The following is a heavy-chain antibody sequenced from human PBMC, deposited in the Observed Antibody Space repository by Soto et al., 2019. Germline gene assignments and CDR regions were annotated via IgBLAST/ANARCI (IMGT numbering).Heavy chain of an antibody. D-gene: IGHD6-19*01. J-gene: IGHJ6*02. V-gene: IGHV3-53*01. CDR2: IYSGGST. Sequence: EVQLVESGGGLIQPGGSLRLSCAASGFTVSSNYMSWVRQAPGKGLEWVSVIYSGGSTYYADSVKGRFTISRDNSKNTLYLQMNSLRAEDTAVYYCARDMSSGSHLRGYYYYGMDVWGQGTTVTVSS. CDR1: GFTVSSNY. CDR3: ARDMSSGSHLRGYYYYGMDV.